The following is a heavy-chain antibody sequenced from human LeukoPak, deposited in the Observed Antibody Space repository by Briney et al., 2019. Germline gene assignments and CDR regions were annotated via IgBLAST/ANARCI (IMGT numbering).Heavy chain of an antibody. J-gene: IGHJ6*02. D-gene: IGHD6-25*01. CDR3: AKDPESATGYYYYGMDV. CDR2: ISGSGGST. Sequence: GGSLRLSCAASGFTFSSYAMSWVRQAPGKGLEWVSAISGSGGSTYYADSVKGRSTISRDNSKNTLYLQMNSLRAEDTAVYYCAKDPESATGYYYYGMDVWGQGTTVTVSS. V-gene: IGHV3-23*01. CDR1: GFTFSSYA.